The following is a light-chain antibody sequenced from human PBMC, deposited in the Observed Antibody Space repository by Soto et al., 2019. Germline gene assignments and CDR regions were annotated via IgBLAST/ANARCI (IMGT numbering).Light chain of an antibody. Sequence: VLTQSPGTLSLSPWERATLSCRASQSVGTYLAWYQQKPGQAPRLLIYGASTRATGIPARFSGSGSGTEFTLTISSLQSEDFAVYYCQQYNNWPPLFTFGPGTKVDIK. V-gene: IGKV3-15*01. J-gene: IGKJ3*01. CDR3: QQYNNWPPLFT. CDR1: QSVGTY. CDR2: GAS.